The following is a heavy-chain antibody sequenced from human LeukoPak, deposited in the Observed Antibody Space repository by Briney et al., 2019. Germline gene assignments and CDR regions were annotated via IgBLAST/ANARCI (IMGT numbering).Heavy chain of an antibody. CDR1: GFTFSNYE. Sequence: GGSLRLSCAASGFTFSNYEFNWVRQAPGKGLEWVSGIGAGGTFTYYADSVKGRFTISRDNSRNTLYLQMNSLRAEDTAIYYCAKQAYDSPRTDFDYWGQGTLVTVSS. V-gene: IGHV3-23*01. J-gene: IGHJ4*02. D-gene: IGHD3-22*01. CDR2: IGAGGTFT. CDR3: AKQAYDSPRTDFDY.